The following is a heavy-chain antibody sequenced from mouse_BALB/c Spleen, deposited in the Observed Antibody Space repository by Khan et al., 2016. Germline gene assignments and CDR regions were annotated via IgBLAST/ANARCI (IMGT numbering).Heavy chain of an antibody. CDR2: ISFSGGT. D-gene: IGHD1-1*02. Sequence: EVELVESGPGLVRPSQSLSLTCTVTGYSITSDYAWNWIRQFPGNRLEWMGYISFSGGTRYNPSLKSRISITRAISKNQFFLQLNSVTTEDTATYYCGSRTYYVGRYYFDYWGRGTTLTVSS. V-gene: IGHV3-2*02. CDR3: GSRTYYVGRYYFDY. J-gene: IGHJ2*01. CDR1: GYSITSDYA.